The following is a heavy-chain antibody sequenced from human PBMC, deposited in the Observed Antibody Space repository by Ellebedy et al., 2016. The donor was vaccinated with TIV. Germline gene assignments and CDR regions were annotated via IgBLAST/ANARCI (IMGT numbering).Heavy chain of an antibody. V-gene: IGHV3-74*01. CDR3: ARDPGELLPGLADY. D-gene: IGHD1-26*01. CDR2: IKSDGSRT. CDR1: GFTFSIYW. J-gene: IGHJ4*02. Sequence: GESLKISXAASGFTFSIYWMHWVRQAPGKGLVWVSRIKSDGSRTTYADSVKGRFTISRDNAKNTLYLQMHSLRAEDTAVYYCARDPGELLPGLADYWGQGTLVTVSS.